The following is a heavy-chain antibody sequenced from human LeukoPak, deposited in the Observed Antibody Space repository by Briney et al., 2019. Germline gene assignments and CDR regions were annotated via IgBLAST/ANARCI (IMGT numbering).Heavy chain of an antibody. J-gene: IGHJ4*02. Sequence: PSEALSLTCTVSGGSISSGSYYWAWIRQPPGKGLEWIGSIYYSGNTYYNPSLKSRVTIFVDTSKNQFSLKLSSVTAADTAVHYCVRDNGDYYFDYWGQGTLVTVSS. CDR2: IYYSGNT. V-gene: IGHV4-39*01. CDR1: GGSISSGSYY. D-gene: IGHD4-17*01. CDR3: VRDNGDYYFDY.